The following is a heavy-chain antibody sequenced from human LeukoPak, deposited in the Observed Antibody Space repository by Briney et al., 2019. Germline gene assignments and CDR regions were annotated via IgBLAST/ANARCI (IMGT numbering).Heavy chain of an antibody. J-gene: IGHJ4*02. Sequence: GGSLRLSCAASGFTVSSNYMSWVRQAPGKGLEWVSVIYSGGSTYYADSVKGRFTISRDNSKNTLYLQMNSLRAEDTAVYYCTRAVWLQLKPLIDYWGQGTLVTVSS. CDR3: TRAVWLQLKPLIDY. D-gene: IGHD5-24*01. CDR2: IYSGGST. CDR1: GFTVSSNY. V-gene: IGHV3-66*01.